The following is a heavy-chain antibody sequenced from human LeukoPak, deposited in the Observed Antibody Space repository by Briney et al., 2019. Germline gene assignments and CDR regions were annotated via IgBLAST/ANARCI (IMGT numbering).Heavy chain of an antibody. D-gene: IGHD3-10*01. CDR1: GFTFTGYC. CDR3: ARSDGYGLVGI. Sequence: GSLRLSCAASGFTFTGYCMSWVRQPPGKGREWIGEIYHSGSTNYNPSLKSRVTISVDKSKNHFSLTLSSVTAADTAVYYCARSDGYGLVGIWGQGTMVTVSS. CDR2: IYHSGST. V-gene: IGHV4-4*02. J-gene: IGHJ3*02.